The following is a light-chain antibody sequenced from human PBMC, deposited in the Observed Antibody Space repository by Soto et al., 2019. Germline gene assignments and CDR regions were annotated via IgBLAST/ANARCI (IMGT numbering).Light chain of an antibody. J-gene: IGKJ2*01. CDR3: QPSYSTSYT. V-gene: IGKV1-39*01. Sequence: DIQMTQSPSSLSASVGDRVTITCRASQSISNYLYWYQQKAGKAPRLLIYAASSLQSGVPSRFSGSGSVTDFTLTISSLQPEDFATYYCQPSYSTSYTFCQGTKLEIK. CDR2: AAS. CDR1: QSISNY.